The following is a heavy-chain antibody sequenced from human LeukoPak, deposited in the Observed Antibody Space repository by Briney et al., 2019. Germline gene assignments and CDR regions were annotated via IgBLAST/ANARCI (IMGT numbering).Heavy chain of an antibody. CDR1: GXSISSGDYY. CDR3: ARAATSYYYDSSGYLQLDY. Sequence: PSQTLSLTCTVSGXSISSGDYYWSWIRQPPGKGLEWIGYIYYSGSTYYNPSLKSRVTISVDTSKNQFSLKLSSVTAADTAVYYCARAATSYYYDSSGYLQLDYWGQGTLVTVSS. J-gene: IGHJ4*02. V-gene: IGHV4-30-4*01. CDR2: IYYSGST. D-gene: IGHD3-22*01.